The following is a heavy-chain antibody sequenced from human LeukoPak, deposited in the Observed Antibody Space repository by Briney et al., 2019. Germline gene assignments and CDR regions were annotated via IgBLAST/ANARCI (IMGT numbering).Heavy chain of an antibody. V-gene: IGHV4-38-2*02. CDR1: GFTFSDYY. D-gene: IGHD2-15*01. CDR3: ARDKCSGGSCYDWFDP. J-gene: IGHJ5*02. CDR2: IYHSGST. Sequence: GSLRLSCAASGFTFSDYYMSWIRQAPGKGLEWIGSIYHSGSTYYNPSLKSRVTISVDTSKNQFSLKLSSVTAADTAVYYCARDKCSGGSCYDWFDPWGQGTLVTVSS.